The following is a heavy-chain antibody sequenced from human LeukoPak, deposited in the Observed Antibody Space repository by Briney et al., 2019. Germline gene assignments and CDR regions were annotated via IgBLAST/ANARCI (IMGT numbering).Heavy chain of an antibody. CDR1: GYTFTGYY. V-gene: IGHV1-2*02. Sequence: GASVKVSCKASGYTFTGYYMHWVRQAPGLGLEWMGWINPNSGGTNYAQKFQGRVTMTRDTSISTAYMELSRLRSDDTAVYYCARDPPAAITYYGMDVWGQGTTVTVSS. CDR3: ARDPPAAITYYGMDV. D-gene: IGHD2-2*01. CDR2: INPNSGGT. J-gene: IGHJ6*02.